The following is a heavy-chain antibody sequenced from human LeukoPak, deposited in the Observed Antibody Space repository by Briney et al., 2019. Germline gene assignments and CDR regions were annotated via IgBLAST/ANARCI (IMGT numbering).Heavy chain of an antibody. Sequence: SETLSLTCTVSGGSISSYYWSWIRQPPGKGLEWIGYIYYSGSTNYNPSLKSRVTISVDTSKNQFSLKLSSVTAADTAVYYCARSGVLRYFDWLFDYWGQGTLVTVSS. CDR1: GGSISSYY. CDR2: IYYSGST. D-gene: IGHD3-9*01. V-gene: IGHV4-59*01. CDR3: ARSGVLRYFDWLFDY. J-gene: IGHJ4*02.